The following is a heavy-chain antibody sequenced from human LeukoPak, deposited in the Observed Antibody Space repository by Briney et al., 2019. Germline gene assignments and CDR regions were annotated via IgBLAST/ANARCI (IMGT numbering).Heavy chain of an antibody. J-gene: IGHJ4*02. CDR3: ARLSRGPNHCDGDCCCGTFDY. D-gene: IGHD2-21*01. CDR1: GGTFSGYA. Sequence: ASVKVSCKASGGTFSGYAVSWVRQAPGQGLEWMGGIIPIFGTANYAQKFQGRVTITADESTSTAYMELSSLRSEDTAVYYCARLSRGPNHCDGDCCCGTFDYWGQGTLVTVSS. CDR2: IIPIFGTA. V-gene: IGHV1-69*01.